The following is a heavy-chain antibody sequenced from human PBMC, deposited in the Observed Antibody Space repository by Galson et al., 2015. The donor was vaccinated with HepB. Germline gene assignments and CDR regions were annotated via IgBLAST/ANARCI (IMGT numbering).Heavy chain of an antibody. CDR1: GFTFSRYP. V-gene: IGHV3-30-3*01. CDR3: VRPYSSGWTATFDY. J-gene: IGHJ4*02. D-gene: IGHD6-19*01. Sequence: SLRLSCAGSGFTFSRYPMHWVRQAPGKGLEWVAVISHDGTMEYYRESAKGRFTISRDNSKNTLYLQMNSLRAEDMAVYYCVRPYSSGWTATFDYWGQGTLVTVSS. CDR2: ISHDGTME.